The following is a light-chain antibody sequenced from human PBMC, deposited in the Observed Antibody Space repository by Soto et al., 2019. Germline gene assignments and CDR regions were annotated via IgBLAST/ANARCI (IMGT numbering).Light chain of an antibody. CDR2: DAY. J-gene: IGKJ5*01. CDR1: HDITSY. CDR3: KQYGSLPLT. V-gene: IGKV1-33*01. Sequence: DMQRTQFHSSLSASVGDRVTITCQAIHDITSYLNWYQHKPGKAHKLLIYDAYDLETGVQSRFSGSGSGTGFTFTIRRLQPEDFATYYCKQYGSLPLTVGRGTRLDIK.